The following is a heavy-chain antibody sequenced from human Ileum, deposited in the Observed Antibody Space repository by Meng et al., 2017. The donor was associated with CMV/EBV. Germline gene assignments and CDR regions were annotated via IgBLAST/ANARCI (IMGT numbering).Heavy chain of an antibody. CDR2: IYRGGGDT. V-gene: IGHV1-46*01. J-gene: IGHJ4*02. Sequence: LDSCVGVKNAWAPVQISCETSGSSFSAFYVHWVRQAPGQGLEWKGIIYRGGGDTNSDQKFQGRITMTRDTSMSKVYMEMRGLTFEDTAVYYCGWSASASRYGTNFDFWGQGTLVTVSS. CDR1: GSSFSAFY. CDR3: GWSASASRYGTNFDF. D-gene: IGHD1-14*01.